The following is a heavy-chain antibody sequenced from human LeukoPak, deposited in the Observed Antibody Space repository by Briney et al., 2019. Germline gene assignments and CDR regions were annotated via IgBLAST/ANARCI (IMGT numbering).Heavy chain of an antibody. D-gene: IGHD3-10*01. CDR1: GFTFSSYS. J-gene: IGHJ6*02. V-gene: IGHV3-33*08. CDR3: ARDGWFGESHNYYYYGMDV. Sequence: GGSLRLSCAASGFTFSSYSMNWVRQAPGKGLEWAAVIWYDGSNKYYADSVKGRFTISRDNSKNTLYLQMNSLRAEDTAVYYCARDGWFGESHNYYYYGMDVWGQGTTVTVSS. CDR2: IWYDGSNK.